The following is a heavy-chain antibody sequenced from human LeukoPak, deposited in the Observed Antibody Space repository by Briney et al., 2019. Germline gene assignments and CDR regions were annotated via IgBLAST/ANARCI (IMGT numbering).Heavy chain of an antibody. CDR3: TRDSMYYYDSSGFSFDY. CDR2: INTNTGNP. V-gene: IGHV7-4-1*02. D-gene: IGHD3-22*01. CDR1: GYTFTSYA. Sequence: ASVKVSCKASGYTFTSYAMNWVRQAPGQGLEWMGWINTNTGNPTYAQGFTGRFVFSLDTSVSTAYLQISSLQAEDTAVYYCTRDSMYYYDSSGFSFDYWGQGTLVTVSS. J-gene: IGHJ4*02.